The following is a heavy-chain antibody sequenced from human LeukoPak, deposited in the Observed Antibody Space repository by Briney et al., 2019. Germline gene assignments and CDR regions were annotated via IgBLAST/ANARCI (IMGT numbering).Heavy chain of an antibody. D-gene: IGHD3-16*01. CDR3: ARDSRIMITFGGVSWFDP. V-gene: IGHV1-69*13. CDR1: GGTFSSYA. J-gene: IGHJ5*02. CDR2: IIPIFGTA. Sequence: SVKVSCKASGGTFSSYAISWVRQAPGQGLEWMGGIIPIFGTANYAQKFQGRVTITADESTSTAYMELSSLRSEDTAVYYCARDSRIMITFGGVSWFDPWGQGTLVTVSS.